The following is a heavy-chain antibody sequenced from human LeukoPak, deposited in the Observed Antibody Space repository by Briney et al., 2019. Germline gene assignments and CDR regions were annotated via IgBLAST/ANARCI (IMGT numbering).Heavy chain of an antibody. D-gene: IGHD6-6*01. Sequence: GGSLRLSCAASGFTFSNYAMSWVRQAPGKGLEWVSVISGSGGSTYYADSVKGRLTISRDNSKNTLYLQMNSLRAEDAAVYYCAKDVAARPAFYFDYWGQGTLVTVSS. V-gene: IGHV3-23*01. CDR2: ISGSGGST. CDR1: GFTFSNYA. J-gene: IGHJ4*02. CDR3: AKDVAARPAFYFDY.